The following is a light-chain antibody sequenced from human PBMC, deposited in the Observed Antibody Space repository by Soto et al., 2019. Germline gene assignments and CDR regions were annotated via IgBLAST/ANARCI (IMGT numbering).Light chain of an antibody. CDR1: SSDVGGYNY. CDR3: SSYTSSTPL. CDR2: DIS. V-gene: IGLV2-14*01. Sequence: QSALTQPASVSGSPGQSITISCTGTSSDVGGYNYVSWYQQHPGKAPKLMNYDISNRPSGVSNRFSGSKSGNTASLTISGPQAEDEADYYCSSYTSSTPLFGGGTKLTVL. J-gene: IGLJ2*01.